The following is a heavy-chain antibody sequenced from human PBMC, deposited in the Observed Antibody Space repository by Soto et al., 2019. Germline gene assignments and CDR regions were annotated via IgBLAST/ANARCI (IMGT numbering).Heavy chain of an antibody. CDR3: ARVPHDILTGYSDY. CDR1: VFTFSSYS. CDR2: ISSSSSYI. J-gene: IGHJ4*02. D-gene: IGHD3-9*01. Sequence: GSLRLSCAASVFTFSSYSMNWVRQAPGKGLEWVSSISSSSSYIYYADSVKGRFTISRDNAKNSLYLQMNSLRAEDTAVYYCARVPHDILTGYSDYWGQGTLVTVSS. V-gene: IGHV3-21*01.